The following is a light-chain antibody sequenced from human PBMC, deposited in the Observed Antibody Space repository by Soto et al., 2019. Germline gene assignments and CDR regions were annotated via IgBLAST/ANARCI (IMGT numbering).Light chain of an antibody. Sequence: EIVLTQSPATLSLSPGDRATLSCRASQSVSTYLAWYQQKPGQAPRLLISDASNRAAGIPARFSGSGSGTDFTLTISGLEPEDSAVYYCQQRSTWPLGTFGQGTKVDIK. V-gene: IGKV3-11*01. J-gene: IGKJ1*01. CDR3: QQRSTWPLGT. CDR2: DAS. CDR1: QSVSTY.